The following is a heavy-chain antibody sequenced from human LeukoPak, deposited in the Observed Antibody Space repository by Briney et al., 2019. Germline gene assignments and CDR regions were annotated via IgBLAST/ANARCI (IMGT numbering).Heavy chain of an antibody. Sequence: GGSLRLSCAASGFTFSIAWMSWVRQAPGKGLEWVGRIKSRGDGETRDYAAPVKDRFIISRDDSKNTLYLQMNSLRTEDTAIYYCAAVGEWLSNAFNTWGQGTMVTVSS. CDR2: IKSRGDGETR. CDR3: AAVGEWLSNAFNT. CDR1: GFTFSIAW. D-gene: IGHD3-3*01. J-gene: IGHJ3*02. V-gene: IGHV3-15*01.